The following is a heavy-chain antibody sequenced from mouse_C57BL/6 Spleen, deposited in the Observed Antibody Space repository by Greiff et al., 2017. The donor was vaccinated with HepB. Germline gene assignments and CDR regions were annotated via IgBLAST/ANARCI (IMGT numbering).Heavy chain of an antibody. Sequence: VQLQESGAELVRPGASVTLSCKASGYTFTDYEMHWVKQTPVHGLEWIGAIDPETGGTAYNQKFKGKAILTADKSSSTAYMELRSLTSEDSAVYYCTRWGGYYGMDYWGQGTSVTVSS. CDR1: GYTFTDYE. CDR2: IDPETGGT. V-gene: IGHV1-15*01. J-gene: IGHJ4*01. CDR3: TRWGGYYGMDY.